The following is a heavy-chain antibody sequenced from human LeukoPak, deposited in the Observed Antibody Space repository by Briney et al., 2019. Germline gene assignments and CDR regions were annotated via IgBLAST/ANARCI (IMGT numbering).Heavy chain of an antibody. J-gene: IGHJ3*02. D-gene: IGHD4-17*01. CDR2: IYYSGST. V-gene: IGHV4-30-4*08. CDR3: PRGRDYGDALGAFDI. CDR1: GGSISSGDYY. Sequence: SQTLSLTCTVSGGSISSGDYYWSWIRQPPGKGLEWIGYIYYSGSTYYNPSLKSRVTISVDTSKNQFSLKLSSVTAADTAVYYCPRGRDYGDALGAFDIWGQGTMVTVSS.